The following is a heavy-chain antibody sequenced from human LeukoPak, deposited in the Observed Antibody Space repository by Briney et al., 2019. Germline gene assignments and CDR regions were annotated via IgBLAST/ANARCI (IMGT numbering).Heavy chain of an antibody. Sequence: PGGSLRLSCEASGFTFSTYWMHWVRQAPGKGLVWVSVIYSGGSTYYADSVKGRFTISRDNSKNTLYLQMNSLRAEDTAVYYCARDLFGAPSDWGQGTLVTVSS. CDR1: GFTFSTYW. D-gene: IGHD3-3*01. CDR3: ARDLFGAPSD. V-gene: IGHV3-66*02. J-gene: IGHJ4*02. CDR2: IYSGGST.